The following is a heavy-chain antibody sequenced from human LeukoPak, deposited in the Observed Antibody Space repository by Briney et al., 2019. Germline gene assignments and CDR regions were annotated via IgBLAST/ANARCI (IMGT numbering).Heavy chain of an antibody. V-gene: IGHV3-7*01. D-gene: IGHD3-10*01. J-gene: IGHJ5*02. CDR1: GFTFSSYW. CDR3: ARDRDTMVRGVPRWFDP. Sequence: PGGSLRLSCAASGFTFSSYWMSWVRQAPGKGLGWVANIKQDGSEKYYVDSVKGRFTISRDNAKNSLYLQMNSLRAEDTAVYYCARDRDTMVRGVPRWFDPWGQGTLVTVSS. CDR2: IKQDGSEK.